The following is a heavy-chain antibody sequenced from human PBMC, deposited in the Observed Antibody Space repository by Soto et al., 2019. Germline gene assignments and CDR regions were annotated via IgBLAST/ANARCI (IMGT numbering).Heavy chain of an antibody. CDR2: IYYSGST. V-gene: IGHV4-39*01. CDR1: CGSISSSNYY. J-gene: IGHJ3*02. D-gene: IGHD3-16*01. Sequence: PSETLSLTCTVSCGSISSSNYYWGWIRQPPGKGLEWTGSIYYSGSTSYNSSLKSRVTISVDTSKNQFSLRLSSVTAADTTVYYCASPTLGAFDMWGQGTMVTV. CDR3: ASPTLGAFDM.